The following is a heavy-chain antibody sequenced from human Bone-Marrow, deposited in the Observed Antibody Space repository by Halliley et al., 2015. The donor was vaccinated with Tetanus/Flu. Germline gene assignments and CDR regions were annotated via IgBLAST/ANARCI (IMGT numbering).Heavy chain of an antibody. CDR1: TVSLSVNY. V-gene: IGHV4-59*01. Sequence: TLSLTCNVSTVSLSVNYWTWIRLSPGKGLERVGYVHDSGRTNYNPAPESRVTIAIDSSRKEFSLMVRSLTAVDTAMYFCARVGLSAGSLDGMDVWGQGSGVTV. CDR2: VHDSGRT. CDR3: ARVGLSAGSLDGMDV. J-gene: IGHJ6*02. D-gene: IGHD2-15*01.